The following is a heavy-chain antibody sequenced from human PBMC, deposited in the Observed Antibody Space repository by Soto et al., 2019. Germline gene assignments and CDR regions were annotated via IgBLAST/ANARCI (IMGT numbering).Heavy chain of an antibody. CDR1: GGSISSGGYY. Sequence: KTSETLSLTCTVSGGSISSGGYYWSWIRQPPGKALEWLAHIFSNDEKSYSTSLKSRLTISKDTSKSQVVLTMTNMDPVDTATYYCARMKVVPAAIGAFDIWGQGTMVTVSS. D-gene: IGHD2-2*02. J-gene: IGHJ3*02. V-gene: IGHV2-26*01. CDR2: IFSNDEK. CDR3: ARMKVVPAAIGAFDI.